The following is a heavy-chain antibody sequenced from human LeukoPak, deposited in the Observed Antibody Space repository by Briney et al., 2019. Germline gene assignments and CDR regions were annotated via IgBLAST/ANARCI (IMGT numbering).Heavy chain of an antibody. V-gene: IGHV4-59*12. D-gene: IGHD3-22*01. J-gene: IGHJ4*02. CDR3: ARTAYDSSDFYRFDY. Sequence: PSETLSLTCTVSGGSISGYSWSWIRQPPGEGLEWIGFIYNSGNTYYNPSLKSRVTLSVDTSKNQFSLNLSSVTAADTAVYYCARTAYDSSDFYRFDYWGQGTLVTVSS. CDR2: IYNSGNT. CDR1: GGSISGYS.